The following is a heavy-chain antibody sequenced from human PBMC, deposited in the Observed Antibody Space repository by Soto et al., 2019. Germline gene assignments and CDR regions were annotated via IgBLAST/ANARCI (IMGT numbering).Heavy chain of an antibody. CDR3: ARIAAAGTRFDY. J-gene: IGHJ4*02. V-gene: IGHV4-4*02. CDR1: GGSISSTNW. Sequence: QVQLQESGPGLVKPSGTLSLTCAVSGGSISSTNWWSWVRQPPGKGLEWIGEIYHSGNTNYNPSHKSRVTISVGKSKNQFSLKLSSVTAADTAVYFCARIAAAGTRFDYWGQGTLVTVSS. D-gene: IGHD6-13*01. CDR2: IYHSGNT.